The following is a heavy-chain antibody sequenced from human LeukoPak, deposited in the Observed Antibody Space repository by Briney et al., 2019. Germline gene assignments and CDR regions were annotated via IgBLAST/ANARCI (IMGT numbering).Heavy chain of an antibody. D-gene: IGHD7-27*01. CDR3: AREAQPRPTGDRHFDY. V-gene: IGHV1-18*01. J-gene: IGHJ4*01. CDR1: GYTFTSYG. CDR2: ISAYNGNT. Sequence: ASVKVSRKSSGYTFTSYGIRWVRQAPGQGLEWMGWISAYNGNTNYAQKLQGRVTMTTDTSTSTAYMELRSLRSDDTAVYYCAREAQPRPTGDRHFDYWGQGTLVTVSS.